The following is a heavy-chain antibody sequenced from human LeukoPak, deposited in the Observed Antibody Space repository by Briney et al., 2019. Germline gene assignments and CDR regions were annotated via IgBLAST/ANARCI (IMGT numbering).Heavy chain of an antibody. D-gene: IGHD5-12*01. J-gene: IGHJ4*02. CDR2: IYYSGST. CDR3: ARLSRGYSGSRP. Sequence: SETLSLTCTVSGGSISSSSYYWGWIRQPPGKGLEWIGSIYYSGSTYYNPSLKSRVTISVDTSKNQFSLKLSSVTAADTAVYYCARLSRGYSGSRPWGQGTLVTVSS. CDR1: GGSISSSSYY. V-gene: IGHV4-39*01.